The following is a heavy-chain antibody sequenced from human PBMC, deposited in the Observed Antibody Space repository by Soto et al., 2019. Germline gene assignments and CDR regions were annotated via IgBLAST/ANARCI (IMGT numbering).Heavy chain of an antibody. V-gene: IGHV3-30*18. CDR1: GFTFSSYG. CDR3: AKDLSWGPLYSSSPDYYYYGMDV. Sequence: GGSLRLSCAASGFTFSSYGMHWVRQAPGKGLEWVAVISYDGSNKYYAGSVKGRFTISRDNSKNTLYLQMNSLRAEDTAVYYCAKDLSWGPLYSSSPDYYYYGMDVWGQGTTVTVSS. CDR2: ISYDGSNK. J-gene: IGHJ6*02. D-gene: IGHD6-6*01.